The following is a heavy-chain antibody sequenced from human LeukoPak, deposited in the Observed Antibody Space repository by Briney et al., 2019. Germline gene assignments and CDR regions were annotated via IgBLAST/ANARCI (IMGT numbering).Heavy chain of an antibody. CDR1: GYTFTGYY. CDR2: INPNNGGT. Sequence: ASVKVSCKASGYTFTGYYMHWVRQAPGQGLEWMGWINPNNGGTSYSQKFQGRVTMTRDTSISTAYMELNRLTSDDTAVYYCARDLMFNYWGQGTLVTVSS. V-gene: IGHV1-2*02. CDR3: ARDLMFNY. J-gene: IGHJ4*02.